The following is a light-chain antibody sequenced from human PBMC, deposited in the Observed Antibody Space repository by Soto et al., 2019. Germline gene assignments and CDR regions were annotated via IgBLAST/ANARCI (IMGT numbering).Light chain of an antibody. Sequence: DIVMTQSPLSLPVTPGEPASISCRSSQSLLHRNGYNYLDWYLQKPGQSPQLLIYLGSHRASGVPDRFSGSRSGTDFTVKISRVEAEDVGVYYCMQALQPPQAFGPGTKVDIK. CDR1: QSLLHRNGYNY. J-gene: IGKJ3*01. CDR3: MQALQPPQA. V-gene: IGKV2-28*01. CDR2: LGS.